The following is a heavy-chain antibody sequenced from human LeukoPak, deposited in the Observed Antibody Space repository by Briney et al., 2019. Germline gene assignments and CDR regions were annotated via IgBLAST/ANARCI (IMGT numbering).Heavy chain of an antibody. D-gene: IGHD2-2*01. J-gene: IGHJ5*02. V-gene: IGHV4-34*01. Sequence: SETLSLTCAVYGGPFSGYYWSWIRQPPGKGLEWIGEINHSGSTNYNPSLKSRVTISVDTSKNQFSLKLSSVTAADTAVYYCARASSQYQLLPGGWFDPWGQGTLVTVSS. CDR2: INHSGST. CDR3: ARASSQYQLLPGGWFDP. CDR1: GGPFSGYY.